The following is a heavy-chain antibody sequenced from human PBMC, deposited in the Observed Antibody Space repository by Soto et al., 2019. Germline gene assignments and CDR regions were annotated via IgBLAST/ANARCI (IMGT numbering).Heavy chain of an antibody. V-gene: IGHV4-39*01. J-gene: IGHJ6*02. CDR2: MHYGGST. Sequence: TSETLSLSCSVSGGSITRRNYYWGLIRQSPGKGLEWIASMHYGGSTFYKASLRSRASIFADTSKNQPSLNLRSVTTADTAVYYCVRRRVVAGEYSFGMDVWGQGTTVTV. CDR1: GGSITRRNYY. D-gene: IGHD2-15*01. CDR3: VRRRVVAGEYSFGMDV.